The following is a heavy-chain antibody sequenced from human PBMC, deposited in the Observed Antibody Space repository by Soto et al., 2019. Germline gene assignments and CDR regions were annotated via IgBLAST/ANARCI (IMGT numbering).Heavy chain of an antibody. Sequence: ASVKVSCKASGYTFPSYYMHWVRQAPGQGLEWMGMINPSGGSTSYAQKFQGRVTMTRDTSTSTVYMELSSLRSEDTAVYYCARDQADYDILTGLDYYYYYMDVWGKGTTVTVSS. D-gene: IGHD3-9*01. V-gene: IGHV1-46*03. J-gene: IGHJ6*03. CDR3: ARDQADYDILTGLDYYYYYMDV. CDR2: INPSGGST. CDR1: GYTFPSYY.